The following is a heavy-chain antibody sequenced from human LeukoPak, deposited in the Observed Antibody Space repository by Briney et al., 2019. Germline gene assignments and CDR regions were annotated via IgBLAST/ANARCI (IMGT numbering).Heavy chain of an antibody. J-gene: IGHJ5*02. Sequence: GGSLRLSCAAPGFTFSSYAMSWVRQAPGKGLEWVSAISGSGGSTYYADSVKGRFTISRGNSKNTLYLQMNSLRAEDTAVYYCANDPSLDYYDSSGRMTWGQGTLVTVSS. CDR3: ANDPSLDYYDSSGRMT. V-gene: IGHV3-23*01. CDR1: GFTFSSYA. CDR2: ISGSGGST. D-gene: IGHD3-22*01.